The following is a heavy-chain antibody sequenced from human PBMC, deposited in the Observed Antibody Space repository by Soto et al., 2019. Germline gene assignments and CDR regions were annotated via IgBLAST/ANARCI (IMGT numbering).Heavy chain of an antibody. V-gene: IGHV3-33*01. Sequence: GGSLRLSCAASGFTFSSYGMHWVRQAPGKGLEWVAVIWYDGSNKYYADSVKGRFTISRDNSKNTLYLQMNSLRAEDTAVYYCARDSRVKRSLNNWFDPWGQGTLVTVSS. J-gene: IGHJ5*02. D-gene: IGHD3-10*01. CDR2: IWYDGSNK. CDR3: ARDSRVKRSLNNWFDP. CDR1: GFTFSSYG.